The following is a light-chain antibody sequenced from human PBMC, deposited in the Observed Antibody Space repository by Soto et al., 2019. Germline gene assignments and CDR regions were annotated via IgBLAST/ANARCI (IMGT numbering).Light chain of an antibody. CDR3: CSYAGSRTFL. V-gene: IGLV2-23*01. Sequence: QSALTQPASVSGSPGQSITVSCTGTSTDVGRYNLVSWYQQHPGKAPKLIIYEGTKRPPGVSNRFSGSKSGNTASLTISGLQAEDEADYYCCSYAGSRTFLFGVGTKLTVL. CDR1: STDVGRYNL. CDR2: EGT. J-gene: IGLJ2*01.